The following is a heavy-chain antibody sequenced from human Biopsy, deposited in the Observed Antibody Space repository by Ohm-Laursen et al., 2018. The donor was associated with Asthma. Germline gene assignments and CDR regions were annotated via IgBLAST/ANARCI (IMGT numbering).Heavy chain of an antibody. D-gene: IGHD3-22*01. Sequence: SLRLSCTASGFAVSRDHMFWVHQAPGKGLEWVSVIYSGGTSHTADSVRGRFTISRDYSKNTLYLQMHSLRAEDTAVYYCARGDSSNWSHYYSDYWGQGTLVTVSS. V-gene: IGHV3-53*01. CDR2: IYSGGTS. CDR1: GFAVSRDH. J-gene: IGHJ4*02. CDR3: ARGDSSNWSHYYSDY.